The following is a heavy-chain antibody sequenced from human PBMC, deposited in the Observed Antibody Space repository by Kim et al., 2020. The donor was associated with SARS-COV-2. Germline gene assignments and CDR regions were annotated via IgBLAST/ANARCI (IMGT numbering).Heavy chain of an antibody. D-gene: IGHD2-15*01. CDR3: ARQGLYCSGGSCSFFDC. J-gene: IGHJ4*02. Sequence: LKSRVTVSVDTSKNQFCLKLSSVTAADTAVYYCARQGLYCSGGSCSFFDCWGQGTLVTVSS. V-gene: IGHV4-39*01.